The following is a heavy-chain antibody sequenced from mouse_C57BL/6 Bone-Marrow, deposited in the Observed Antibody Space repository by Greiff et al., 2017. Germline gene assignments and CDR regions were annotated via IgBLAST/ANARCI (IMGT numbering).Heavy chain of an antibody. J-gene: IGHJ2*02. V-gene: IGHV1-26*01. Sequence: EVQLQQSGPELVKPGASVKISCKASGYTINDDYMNWVKQSHGKSLEWIGDINPNNGVTSYNKKFKGKATMTVDTSSSTAYLEHRSLTSEDSAVYYCAISYAAVSSYYFDYWGQGTSLTVSS. D-gene: IGHD6-5*01. CDR3: AISYAAVSSYYFDY. CDR1: GYTINDDY. CDR2: INPNNGVT.